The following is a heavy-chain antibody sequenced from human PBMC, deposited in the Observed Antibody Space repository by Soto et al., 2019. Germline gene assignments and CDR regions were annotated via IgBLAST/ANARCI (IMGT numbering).Heavy chain of an antibody. D-gene: IGHD4-17*01. CDR1: GYSFTSYW. Sequence: PGESLKISCKGSGYSFTSYWIGWVRQMPGKGLEWMGIIYPGDSDTRYSPSFQGQVTISADKSISTAYLQWSSLKASDTAMYYCARHHYGPGSHGYPSRYYYAMEVWGQGTTVTAP. J-gene: IGHJ6*02. CDR3: ARHHYGPGSHGYPSRYYYAMEV. CDR2: IYPGDSDT. V-gene: IGHV5-51*01.